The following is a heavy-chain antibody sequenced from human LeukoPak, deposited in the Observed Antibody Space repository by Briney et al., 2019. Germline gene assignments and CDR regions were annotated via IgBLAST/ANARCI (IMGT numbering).Heavy chain of an antibody. CDR3: ASGLPVVPAAIPRGYYYYYGMDV. CDR1: GGTFSSYA. CDR2: IIPIFGTA. Sequence: SVKVSCKASGGTFSSYAISGVRQAPGQGLEWMGGIIPIFGTANYAQKFQGRVTITADESTSTAYMELSSLRSEDTAVYYCASGLPVVPAAIPRGYYYYYGMDVWGKGTTVTVSS. J-gene: IGHJ6*04. V-gene: IGHV1-69*01. D-gene: IGHD2-2*01.